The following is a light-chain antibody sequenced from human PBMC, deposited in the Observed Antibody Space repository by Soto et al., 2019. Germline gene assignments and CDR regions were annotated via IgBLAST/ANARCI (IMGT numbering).Light chain of an antibody. CDR1: SSDVGGDNY. CDR2: EVS. CDR3: SSYAGSNNYV. V-gene: IGLV2-8*01. J-gene: IGLJ1*01. Sequence: QSALTQPPSASGSPGQSVTISCTGTSSDVGGDNYFSWYQQHPGKAPRLIIYEVSKRPSGVPDRFSGSRSGNTASLTVSGLQADDEADYYCSSYAGSNNYVFGTGTKLTVL.